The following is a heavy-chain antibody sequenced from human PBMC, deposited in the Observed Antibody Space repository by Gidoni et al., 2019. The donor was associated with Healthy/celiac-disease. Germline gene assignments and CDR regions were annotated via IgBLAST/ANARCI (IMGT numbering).Heavy chain of an antibody. CDR2: ISRSSSYI. J-gene: IGHJ6*02. Sequence: EVQLVESGGGLVKPGGSLRLSCAASGFTFSSYSMNLVRQAPGKGLEWVSSISRSSSYIYYADSVKGRFTISRDNAKNSLYLQMNSLRAEETAVYYCARGEDSSGWYGNYYYYYGMDVWGQGTTVTVSS. D-gene: IGHD6-19*01. CDR1: GFTFSSYS. CDR3: ARGEDSSGWYGNYYYYYGMDV. V-gene: IGHV3-21*01.